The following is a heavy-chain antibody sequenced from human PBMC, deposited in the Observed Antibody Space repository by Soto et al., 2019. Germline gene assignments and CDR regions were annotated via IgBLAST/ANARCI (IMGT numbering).Heavy chain of an antibody. CDR3: ARDWWEEPAGKETVSQFDY. CDR1: GFAFGNYG. D-gene: IGHD6-13*01. V-gene: IGHV3-33*01. J-gene: IGHJ4*02. Sequence: AGSLRLSCAASGFAFGNYGIHWVRQAPGKGQERVAVVWSDGSSKYYGDSVKSRFTISRVNSKNTVYLQMHSLLAAATTAYYFARDWWEEPAGKETVSQFDYWGQGTLVTVSS. CDR2: VWSDGSSK.